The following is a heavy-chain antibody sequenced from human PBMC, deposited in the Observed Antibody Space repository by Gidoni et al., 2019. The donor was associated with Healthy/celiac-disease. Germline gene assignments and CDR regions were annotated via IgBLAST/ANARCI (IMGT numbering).Heavy chain of an antibody. CDR1: GGSFSGYY. CDR3: ARSRKVVAARYYYYYGMDV. J-gene: IGHJ6*02. D-gene: IGHD2-15*01. V-gene: IGHV4-34*01. CDR2: INHSGST. Sequence: QVQLQQLGAGLLKPSETLSLTCAFDGGSFSGYYWSWIRQPPGKGLEWTGEINHSGSTNYNPSLTSRVTISVDTSKNQFSLKLSSVTAADTAVYYCARSRKVVAARYYYYYGMDVWGQGTTVTVSS.